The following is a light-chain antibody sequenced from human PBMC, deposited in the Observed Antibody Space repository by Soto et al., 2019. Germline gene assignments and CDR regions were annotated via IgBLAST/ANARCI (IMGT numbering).Light chain of an antibody. CDR2: DAS. V-gene: IGKV3-11*01. J-gene: IGKJ5*01. CDR3: QQRSNWPPIT. Sequence: EIVLTQSPATLSLSPGERATLSCRASQSVSSNLAWYQQKPGQAXRLLIYDASNRATGIPARFSGGGSGTDFTLTIDHLEPEDFAIYYGQQRSNWPPITFGQGTRLEIK. CDR1: QSVSSN.